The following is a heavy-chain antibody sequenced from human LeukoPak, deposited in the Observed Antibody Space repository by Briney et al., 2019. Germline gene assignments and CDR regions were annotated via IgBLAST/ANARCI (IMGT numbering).Heavy chain of an antibody. V-gene: IGHV3-48*03. CDR1: GFTFSSYE. Sequence: PGGSLTLSCAASGFTFSSYEMNWVRQAPGKGLESASYISSSGNTIYYADAVKGRFTIYRDNAKNSMYLKMNSLRAEDTAVYYCARGYYYGSGSYLWGQGTLVTVSS. CDR3: ARGYYYGSGSYL. J-gene: IGHJ4*02. CDR2: ISSSGNTI. D-gene: IGHD3-10*01.